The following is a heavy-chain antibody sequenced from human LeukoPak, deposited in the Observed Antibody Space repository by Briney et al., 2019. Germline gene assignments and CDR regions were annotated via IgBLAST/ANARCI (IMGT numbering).Heavy chain of an antibody. V-gene: IGHV6-1*01. CDR1: GDSVSSNSAA. J-gene: IGHJ2*01. CDR2: TYYRSKWYN. D-gene: IGHD6-13*01. CDR3: ARSDSSAWYGGWYFDL. Sequence: QTLSLTCAISGDSVSSNSAAWNWIRQSPSRGLEWLGRTYYRSKWYNDYALSVKSRITITPDTSKNQLSLHLKSVTPEDTAVYYCARSDSSAWYGGWYFDLWGRGTLVTVSS.